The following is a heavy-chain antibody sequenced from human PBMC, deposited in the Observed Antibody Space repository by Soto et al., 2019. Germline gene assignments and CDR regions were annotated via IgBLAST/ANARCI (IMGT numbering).Heavy chain of an antibody. CDR2: VSHDGRNT. CDR1: GFTFSDYA. D-gene: IGHD6-19*01. Sequence: VQLVESGGGVVQPGRSLRLSCAASGFTFSDYAMHWVRQAPGKGLEWVAVVSHDGRNTHYADSVLGRFTISRDSSKSTVSLEMASLSAEHPDVYYCAKGGRQWLVTSDFNFWGQGALVTVSS. V-gene: IGHV3-30*18. J-gene: IGHJ4*02. CDR3: AKGGRQWLVTSDFNF.